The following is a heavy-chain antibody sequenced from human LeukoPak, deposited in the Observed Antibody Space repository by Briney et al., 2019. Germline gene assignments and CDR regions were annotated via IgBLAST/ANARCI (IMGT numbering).Heavy chain of an antibody. J-gene: IGHJ6*03. CDR2: IYGGST. CDR3: ARDFEGVHRTTNSYTYYYYMDV. Sequence: GGSLRLSCAASGFTVSDNYMTWVRQAPGKGLEWVSIIYGGSTYYADSMKGRFTISRDNSKNTVYLQMNSLRAEDTAVYYCARDFEGVHRTTNSYTYYYYMDVWGKGITVIVSS. CDR1: GFTVSDNY. D-gene: IGHD2/OR15-2a*01. V-gene: IGHV3-53*01.